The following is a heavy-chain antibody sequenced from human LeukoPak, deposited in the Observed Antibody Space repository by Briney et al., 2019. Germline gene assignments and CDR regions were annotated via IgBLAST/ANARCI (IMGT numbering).Heavy chain of an antibody. CDR2: MNPNSGNT. CDR3: ARGGVTMVRGVFFPYYYYGMDV. CDR1: VYTFTSYD. Sequence: ASVKVSCKASVYTFTSYDINGLRQATGKGLEGMGWMNPNSGNTGYPQKFQGRVTKTRNNSISTAYMELSSRRSEDTAVYYCARGGVTMVRGVFFPYYYYGMDVWGQGTTVTVSS. V-gene: IGHV1-8*01. J-gene: IGHJ6*02. D-gene: IGHD3-10*01.